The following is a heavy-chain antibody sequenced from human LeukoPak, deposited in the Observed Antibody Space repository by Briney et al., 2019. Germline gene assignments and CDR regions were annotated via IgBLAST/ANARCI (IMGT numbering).Heavy chain of an antibody. V-gene: IGHV1-2*02. D-gene: IGHD1-1*01. CDR1: GYTFTGYY. CDR2: INPNSGGT. Sequence: ASVKVSCKASGYTFTGYYMHWVRQAPGQGLEWMGWINPNSGGTNYAQKFQGRVTITRDTALSTVYMELNRLTSDDTAVYYCARRHNWYFFDYWGQGALVTVSS. J-gene: IGHJ4*02. CDR3: ARRHNWYFFDY.